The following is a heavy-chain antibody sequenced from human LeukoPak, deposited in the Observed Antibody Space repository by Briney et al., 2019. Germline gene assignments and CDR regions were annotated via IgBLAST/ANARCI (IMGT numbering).Heavy chain of an antibody. J-gene: IGHJ4*02. V-gene: IGHV4-61*02. CDR3: ARRYSGYDYGYFDY. CDR1: GGSISSSSYC. CDR2: IHTSGST. D-gene: IGHD5-12*01. Sequence: SETLSLTCTASGGSISSSSYCWGWIRQPAGKGLEWIGRIHTSGSTNYNPSLKSRVTISVDTSKNQLSLNLSSVTDADTAIYYCARRYSGYDYGYFDYWGQGTLVTVSS.